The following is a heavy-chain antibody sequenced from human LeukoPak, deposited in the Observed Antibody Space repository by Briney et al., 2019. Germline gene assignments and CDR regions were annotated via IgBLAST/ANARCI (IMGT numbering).Heavy chain of an antibody. D-gene: IGHD3-3*01. CDR3: ARDTQYDFWSRGGYGMDV. CDR1: GGSISSYY. V-gene: IGHV4-59*01. CDR2: IYYSGST. Sequence: PSETLSLTCTVSGGSISSYYWSWIRQAPGKGLEWIRYIYYSGSTNYNPSLKSRVTISVDTSKNQFSLKLSSVTAADTAVYYCARDTQYDFWSRGGYGMDVWGQGTTVTVSS. J-gene: IGHJ6*02.